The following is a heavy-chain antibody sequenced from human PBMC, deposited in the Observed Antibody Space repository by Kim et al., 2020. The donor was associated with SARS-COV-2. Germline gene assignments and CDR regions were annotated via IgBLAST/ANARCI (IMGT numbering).Heavy chain of an antibody. D-gene: IGHD2-21*02. V-gene: IGHV3-53*04. CDR2: IYSGGST. CDR1: GFTVSSNY. J-gene: IGHJ3*02. CDR3: ARVGGVYGGGDFRDAFDI. Sequence: GGSLRLSCAASGFTVSSNYMTWVRQAPGKGLEWVSVIYSGGSTYYADSVKGRFTISRHNSKSRLYLQMNSLKPEDTAVYYCARVGGVYGGGDFRDAFDIWGQGKLVTVSS.